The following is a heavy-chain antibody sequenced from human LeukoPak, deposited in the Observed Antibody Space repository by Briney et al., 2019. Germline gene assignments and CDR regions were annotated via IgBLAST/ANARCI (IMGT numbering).Heavy chain of an antibody. CDR3: ARVNSNYYYMDV. D-gene: IGHD2-21*01. V-gene: IGHV1-8*03. CDR2: MNPNSGNT. CDR1: VYTFTIYD. Sequence: GASVTVSFKSSVYTFTIYDINWVGQATGQGREWRGWMNPNSGNTGYAQKFQGRVTITRNTSISTAYMELSSLRSEDTAVYYCARVNSNYYYMDVWGKGTTVTVSS. J-gene: IGHJ6*03.